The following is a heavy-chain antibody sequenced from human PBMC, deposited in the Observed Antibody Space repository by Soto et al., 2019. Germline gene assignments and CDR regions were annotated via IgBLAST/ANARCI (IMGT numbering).Heavy chain of an antibody. V-gene: IGHV4-59*08. CDR2: IYYSGST. J-gene: IGHJ4*02. Sequence: SETLSLTCTVSGGSISSYYWSWIRQPPGKGLEWIGYIYYSGSTNYNPSLKSRVTISVDTSKNQFSLKLSSVTAADTAVYYCARGYGDYDPYYFDYWGQGTLVTVSS. CDR1: GGSISSYY. D-gene: IGHD4-17*01. CDR3: ARGYGDYDPYYFDY.